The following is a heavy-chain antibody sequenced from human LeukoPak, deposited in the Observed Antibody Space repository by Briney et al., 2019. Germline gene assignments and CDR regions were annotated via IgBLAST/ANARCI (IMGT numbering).Heavy chain of an antibody. CDR1: GYTFTGYY. V-gene: IGHV1-2*02. CDR2: INPNSGGT. J-gene: IGHJ4*02. D-gene: IGHD5-18*01. Sequence: GASVKVSCKASGYTFTGYYMHWVRQAPGQGLEWMGWINPNSGGTNYAQKFQGRVTMTRDTSISTAYMELSRLRSDDTAVYYCARQSWIQLWRVSYFDYWGQGTLVTVSS. CDR3: ARQSWIQLWRVSYFDY.